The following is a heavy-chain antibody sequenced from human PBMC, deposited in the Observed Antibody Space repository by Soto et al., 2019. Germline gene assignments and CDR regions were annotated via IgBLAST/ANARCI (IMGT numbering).Heavy chain of an antibody. Sequence: ASVKVSCKVSGYTLTELSMHWVRQAPGKGLEWMGGFDPEDGETIYARKFQGRVTMTEDTSTDTAYMELSSLRSEDTAVYYCATDRYRHYDSSGYYGDFDYWGQGTLVTVSS. D-gene: IGHD3-22*01. CDR1: GYTLTELS. CDR2: FDPEDGET. V-gene: IGHV1-24*01. J-gene: IGHJ4*02. CDR3: ATDRYRHYDSSGYYGDFDY.